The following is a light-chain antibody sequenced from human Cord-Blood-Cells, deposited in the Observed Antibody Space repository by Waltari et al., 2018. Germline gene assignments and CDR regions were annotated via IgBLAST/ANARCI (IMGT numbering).Light chain of an antibody. J-gene: IGLJ2*01. CDR3: AAWDDSLNGVV. CDR2: SNN. Sequence: QSVLTQPPSASGTPGQRVTISCSGSSSNIGSNTVNWYQQLPGTAPKPLSYSNNQRPSGVPDRFSGSKSGTSASLAISGRQSEDEADYYCAAWDDSLNGVVFGGGTKLTVL. V-gene: IGLV1-44*01. CDR1: SSNIGSNT.